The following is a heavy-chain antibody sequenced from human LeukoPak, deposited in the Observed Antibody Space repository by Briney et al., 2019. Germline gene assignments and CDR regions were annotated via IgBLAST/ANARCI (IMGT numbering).Heavy chain of an antibody. CDR2: IYYSGNT. Sequence: SETLSLTCTVSGGSISSYYWSWIRQPPGKGLEWIGYIYYSGNTSYNPSLKSRVTMSVDTSKNQFSLKMSSVTAADTAVYYCASIQGDAFDIWGRGTMVTVSS. J-gene: IGHJ3*02. V-gene: IGHV4-59*01. CDR1: GGSISSYY. CDR3: ASIQGDAFDI.